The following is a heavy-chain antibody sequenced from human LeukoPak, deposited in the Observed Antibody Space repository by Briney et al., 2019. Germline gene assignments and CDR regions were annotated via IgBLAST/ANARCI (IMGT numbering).Heavy chain of an antibody. V-gene: IGHV3-74*01. CDR2: TNSDGSST. J-gene: IGHJ4*02. CDR1: GFTFSSYW. CDR3: VRGAPHPID. Sequence: PGGSLRLSCAASGFTFSSYWMHWVRQAPGKGLVWVSRTNSDGSSTIYADSVKGRFTISTDNAKNTLFLQMDSLRAEDTAVYYCVRGAPHPIDWGQGTLVTVSS. D-gene: IGHD3-16*02.